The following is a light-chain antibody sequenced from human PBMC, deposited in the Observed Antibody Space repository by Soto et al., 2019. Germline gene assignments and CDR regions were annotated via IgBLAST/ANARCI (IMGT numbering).Light chain of an antibody. CDR1: SSDVGGYNY. V-gene: IGLV2-14*03. CDR3: SSYTTSNTRQIV. J-gene: IGLJ1*01. Sequence: QSALTQPASVSWAPGQSITLSCTGTSSDVGGYNYVSWYQHHPGKAPKLIIYDVTNRPSGVSNPFSGSKSGNTASLTISGLQPEDEADYYCSSYTTSNTRQIVFGTGTRSPS. CDR2: DVT.